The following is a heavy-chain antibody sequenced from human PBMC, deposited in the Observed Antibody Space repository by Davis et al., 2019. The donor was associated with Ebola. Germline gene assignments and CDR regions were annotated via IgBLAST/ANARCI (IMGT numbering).Heavy chain of an antibody. J-gene: IGHJ4*02. D-gene: IGHD3-22*01. CDR3: ARAIYYYDSSGYSDY. V-gene: IGHV1-18*01. CDR1: GYIFTSYG. Sequence: AASVKVSCKASGYIFTSYGISWVRQAPGQGLEWMGWISGYNGNTNYAQKYRGRVTMTTDTSASTAYMELSSLRSDDTAVYYCARAIYYYDSSGYSDYWGQGTLVTVSS. CDR2: ISGYNGNT.